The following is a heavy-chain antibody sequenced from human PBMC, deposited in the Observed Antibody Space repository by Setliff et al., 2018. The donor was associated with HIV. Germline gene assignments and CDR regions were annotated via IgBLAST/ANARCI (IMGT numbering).Heavy chain of an antibody. CDR1: GGSVSSADYS. CDR2: NDYRGST. Sequence: SETLSLTCAVSGGSVSSADYSWSWIRQRTGKGLEWIGYNDYRGSTYYNPSLKSRILILVDTSKNQVSLKLDSVTAADTAVYYCARDGTYCSGGTCGKIFDYWGQGTLVTVS. J-gene: IGHJ4*02. CDR3: ARDGTYCSGGTCGKIFDY. D-gene: IGHD2-15*01. V-gene: IGHV4-31*11.